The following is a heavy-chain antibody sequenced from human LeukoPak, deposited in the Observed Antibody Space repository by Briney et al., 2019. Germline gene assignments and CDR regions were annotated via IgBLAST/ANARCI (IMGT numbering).Heavy chain of an antibody. D-gene: IGHD1-26*01. Sequence: GGSLRLSCAASGFTFSSYWMSWVRQAPGKGLEWVANIKQDGSEKYYVDSVKGRFTISRDNAKNSLYLQMNSLRAEDTAVYYCARDPGGSYPYSDYWGQGTLVTVSP. CDR1: GFTFSSYW. J-gene: IGHJ4*02. V-gene: IGHV3-7*01. CDR2: IKQDGSEK. CDR3: ARDPGGSYPYSDY.